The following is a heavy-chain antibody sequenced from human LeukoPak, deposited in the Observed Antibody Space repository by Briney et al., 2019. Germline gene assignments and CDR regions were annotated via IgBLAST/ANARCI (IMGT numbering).Heavy chain of an antibody. CDR1: GFIVSSNY. CDR2: IYSGGST. J-gene: IGHJ4*02. D-gene: IGHD6-19*01. V-gene: IGHV3-53*01. CDR3: AIEWLGLDY. Sequence: GGSLRLSCAASGFIVSSNYMSWVRQAPGKGLEWVSVIYSGGSTYYADSVKGRFTISRDNPENTLYLQMNSLRAEDTAVYYCAIEWLGLDYWGQGTLVTVSS.